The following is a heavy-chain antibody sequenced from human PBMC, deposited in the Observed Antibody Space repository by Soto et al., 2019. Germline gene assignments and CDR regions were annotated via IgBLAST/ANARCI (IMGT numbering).Heavy chain of an antibody. CDR3: AKARPTGDN. CDR1: GFTFSRYA. D-gene: IGHD7-27*01. J-gene: IGHJ1*01. Sequence: EVLLLESGGGLVQPGGSQRLSCAASGFTFSRYAMTWVRQAPGKGLEWVSAIDDSGGSTYYADSVKGRFTVSRDNSKNTLYLQMNSLRDEDTAVYYCAKARPTGDNWGQGTLVTVSS. V-gene: IGHV3-23*01. CDR2: IDDSGGST.